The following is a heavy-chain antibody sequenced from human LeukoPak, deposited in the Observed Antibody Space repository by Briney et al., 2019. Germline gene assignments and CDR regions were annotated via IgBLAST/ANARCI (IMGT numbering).Heavy chain of an antibody. CDR2: IKEDGSEK. CDR1: GITFSNSW. J-gene: IGHJ4*02. Sequence: GGSLRLSCAASGITFSNSWMCWVRQAPGEGLEWVANIKEDGSEKYYVNSVKGRFTISRDNAKNSLYLQMNSLRAEDTAVYYCARGGGSGSYYKRELDYWGQGTLVTVSS. CDR3: ARGGGSGSYYKRELDY. D-gene: IGHD3-10*01. V-gene: IGHV3-7*01.